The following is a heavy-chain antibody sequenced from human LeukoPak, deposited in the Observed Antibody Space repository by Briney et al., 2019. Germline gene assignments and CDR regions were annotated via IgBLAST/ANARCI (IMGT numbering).Heavy chain of an antibody. CDR2: ISGSGGST. V-gene: IGHV3-23*01. D-gene: IGHD3-10*01. CDR3: AKENWGSYYNSYFDF. Sequence: PGGSLRLSCAASGFTFNTYAMSWVRQTPGKGLEWVSAISGSGGSTYYADSVKGRFTISRDKAKNTLYLQMNSLRAEDTAIYYCAKENWGSYYNSYFDFWGQGTLVTVSS. J-gene: IGHJ4*02. CDR1: GFTFNTYA.